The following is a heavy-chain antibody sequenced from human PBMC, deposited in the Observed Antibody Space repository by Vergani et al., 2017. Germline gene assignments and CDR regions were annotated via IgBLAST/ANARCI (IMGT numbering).Heavy chain of an antibody. CDR1: GDSISSGNYY. V-gene: IGHV4-61*02. J-gene: IGHJ3*02. Sequence: QVQLQESGPGLPKPSQTLSLTCSVAGDSISSGNYYWNWIRQPAGKGLEWMGRIYSSGSTSYNPSIKSRITMSLDTSKNQFSLSLSSVTAADTAVYYCARGTFLHAFDNWGQGTVVTVSS. D-gene: IGHD1-26*01. CDR3: ARGTFLHAFDN. CDR2: IYSSGST.